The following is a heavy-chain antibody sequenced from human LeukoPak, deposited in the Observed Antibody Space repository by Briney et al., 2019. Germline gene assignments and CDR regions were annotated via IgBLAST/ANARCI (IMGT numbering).Heavy chain of an antibody. CDR1: GFTFSSYS. Sequence: PGGSLRLSCAASGFTFSSYSMNWVRQAPGKGLEWVSSISSSSSYIYYADSVKGRFTISRDNAKNSLYLQMNSLRAEDTAVYYCARGLGRSITIFRVAPNGYYYYGMDVWGQGTTVTVSS. D-gene: IGHD3-3*01. CDR2: ISSSSSYI. J-gene: IGHJ6*02. CDR3: ARGLGRSITIFRVAPNGYYYYGMDV. V-gene: IGHV3-21*01.